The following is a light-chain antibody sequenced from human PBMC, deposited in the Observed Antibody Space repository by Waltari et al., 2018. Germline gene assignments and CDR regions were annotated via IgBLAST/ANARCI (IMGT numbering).Light chain of an antibody. CDR1: QSITTS. Sequence: DIQMTQSPSSLSASVGDRVTITCRASQSITTSLNWYQQKPGKAPTLLIYGASNVQRGVPSRFSGSGSGTDFSLTISSLRPEDFATYFCQQSYRVPPFFGGGTKVEI. V-gene: IGKV1-39*01. CDR3: QQSYRVPPF. J-gene: IGKJ4*01. CDR2: GAS.